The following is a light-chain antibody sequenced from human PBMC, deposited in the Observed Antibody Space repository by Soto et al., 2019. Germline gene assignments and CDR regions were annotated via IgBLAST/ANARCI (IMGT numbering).Light chain of an antibody. CDR3: SAYAGNNIPVI. J-gene: IGLJ2*01. V-gene: IGLV2-8*01. Sequence: QSALTQPPSASGSPGQSVTISCTGTSSDVGGHNFVSWYQQHPGKAPKFLIYEVTKRPSGVPDRFSGSKSGITASLTVSGXXXDXXXXYYCSAYAGNNIPVIFGGGTKLTVL. CDR2: EVT. CDR1: SSDVGGHNF.